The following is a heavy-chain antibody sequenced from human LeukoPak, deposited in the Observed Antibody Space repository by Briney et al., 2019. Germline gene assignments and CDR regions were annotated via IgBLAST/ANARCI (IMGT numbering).Heavy chain of an antibody. J-gene: IGHJ4*02. CDR3: ARAMMSFQSFDY. V-gene: IGHV3-21*01. CDR2: ISSSSSSYI. Sequence: GGSLRLSCAASGFTFSSYSMNWVRQAPGKGLEWVSSISSSSSSYIYYAVSVKGRFTISRDNAQNSLYLQMNSLRAEDTAVYYCARAMMSFQSFDYWGQGTLVTVSS. D-gene: IGHD2/OR15-2a*01. CDR1: GFTFSSYS.